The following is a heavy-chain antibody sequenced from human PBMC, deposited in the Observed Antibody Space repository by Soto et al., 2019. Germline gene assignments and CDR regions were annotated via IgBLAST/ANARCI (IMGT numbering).Heavy chain of an antibody. V-gene: IGHV4-59*01. CDR1: GGSISSYY. Sequence: PSETLSLTCTVSGGSISSYYWSWIRQPPGKGLEWIGYIYYSGSTNYNPSLKSRVTISVDTSKNQFSLKLSSVTAADTAVYYCARGKMKQLVNYYYGMDVWGQGTTVTVS. CDR3: ARGKMKQLVNYYYGMDV. CDR2: IYYSGST. J-gene: IGHJ6*02. D-gene: IGHD6-13*01.